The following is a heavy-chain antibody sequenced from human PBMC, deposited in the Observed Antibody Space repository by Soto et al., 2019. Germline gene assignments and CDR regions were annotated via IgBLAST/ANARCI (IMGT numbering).Heavy chain of an antibody. CDR2: INSDGTIT. Sequence: QVQLVQSGGGLVKPGGSLRLSCEASGFNFNDYYMSWIRQAPGKGLEWVSDINSDGTITHYADSVKGRFTISRDNAKNSLYLQMVSLRVDDTAVYYCSRDAWGGPSGQGTLVTVSS. CDR3: SRDAWGGP. D-gene: IGHD3-10*01. J-gene: IGHJ5*02. V-gene: IGHV3-11*01. CDR1: GFNFNDYY.